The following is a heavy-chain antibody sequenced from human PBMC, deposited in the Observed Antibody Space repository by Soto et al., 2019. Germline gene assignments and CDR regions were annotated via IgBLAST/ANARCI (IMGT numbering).Heavy chain of an antibody. CDR1: GGTFSSYA. J-gene: IGHJ6*02. Sequence: QVQLVQSGAEVKKPGSSVTVSCKVSGGTFSSYAISWVRQAPGQGLEWMGGIIPILGTANYAQKFQGRVTITADESTSTAYMELSSLRSEDTAVYYCANTNYDPYYYYDYGRDGWGQGTTVTVSS. CDR3: ANTNYDPYYYYDYGRDG. D-gene: IGHD4-4*01. V-gene: IGHV1-69*01. CDR2: IIPILGTA.